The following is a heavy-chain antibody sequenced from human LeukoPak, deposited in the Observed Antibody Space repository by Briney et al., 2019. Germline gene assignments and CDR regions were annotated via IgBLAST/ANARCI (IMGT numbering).Heavy chain of an antibody. V-gene: IGHV3-66*01. Sequence: GGSLRLSCAASGFTVSSNYMSWVRQAPGKGLEWVSVIYSGGSTYYADSVKGRFTISRDNSKNTLYLQMNSLRAEDTAVYYCAREARGSCYYGMDVWGQGTTVTVSS. CDR1: GFTVSSNY. D-gene: IGHD1-26*01. CDR3: AREARGSCYYGMDV. J-gene: IGHJ6*02. CDR2: IYSGGST.